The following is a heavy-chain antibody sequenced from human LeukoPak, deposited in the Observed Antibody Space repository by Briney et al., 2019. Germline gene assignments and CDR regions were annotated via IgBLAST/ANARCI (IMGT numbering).Heavy chain of an antibody. D-gene: IGHD1-26*01. CDR3: ARHHFRSGSYKGNFDY. CDR1: GGSISSGGYS. J-gene: IGHJ4*02. CDR2: IYHNGST. Sequence: SETLSLTCAVSGGSISSGGYSWSWIRQPPGKGLEWIGYIYHNGSTYYNPSLKSRVTISVDTSKNQFSLKLSSVTAADTAVYYCARHHFRSGSYKGNFDYWGQGTLVTVSS. V-gene: IGHV4-30-2*03.